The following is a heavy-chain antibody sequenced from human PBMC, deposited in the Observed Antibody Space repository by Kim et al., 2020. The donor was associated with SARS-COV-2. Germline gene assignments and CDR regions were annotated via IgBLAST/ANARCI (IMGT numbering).Heavy chain of an antibody. D-gene: IGHD4-17*01. V-gene: IGHV4-34*01. CDR2: INHSGST. J-gene: IGHJ5*02. CDR3: ARGRLTPVFDVPRRYKLGRFDP. CDR1: GGSFSGYY. Sequence: SETLSLTCAVYGGSFSGYYWSWIRQPPGKGLEWIGEINHSGSTNYNPSLKSRVTISVDTSKNQFSLKLSSVTAADTAVYYCARGRLTPVFDVPRRYKLGRFDPWGQGTLVTVSS.